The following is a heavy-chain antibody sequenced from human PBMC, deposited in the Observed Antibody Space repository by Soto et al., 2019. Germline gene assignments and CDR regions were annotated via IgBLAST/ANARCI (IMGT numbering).Heavy chain of an antibody. CDR1: GGSISSYY. CDR3: ACLRFGELHWFDP. J-gene: IGHJ5*02. V-gene: IGHV4-59*08. Sequence: SETLSLTCTVSGGSISSYYWSWIRQPPGKGLEWIGYIYYSGSTNYNPSLKSRVTISVDTSKNQLSLKLSSVTAADTAVYYCACLRFGELHWFDPWGQGTLVTVSS. CDR2: IYYSGST. D-gene: IGHD3-10*01.